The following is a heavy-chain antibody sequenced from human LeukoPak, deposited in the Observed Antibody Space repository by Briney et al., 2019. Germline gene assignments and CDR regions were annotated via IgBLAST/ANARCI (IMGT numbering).Heavy chain of an antibody. CDR3: ARDYGSGSYSYNWFDP. D-gene: IGHD3-10*01. J-gene: IGHJ5*02. CDR2: IIPIFGTA. V-gene: IGHV1-69*13. Sequence: SVKVSCKASGGTFSSYAISWVRQAPGQGLEWMGGIIPIFGTANYAQKFQGRVTITADESTSTAYMELSSLRSGDTAVYYCARDYGSGSYSYNWFDPWGQGTLVTVSS. CDR1: GGTFSSYA.